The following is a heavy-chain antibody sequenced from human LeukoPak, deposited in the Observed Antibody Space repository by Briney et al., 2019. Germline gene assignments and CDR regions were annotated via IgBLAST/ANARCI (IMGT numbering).Heavy chain of an antibody. D-gene: IGHD4-11*01. J-gene: IGHJ6*03. Sequence: PGGSLRLSCAASGFTFSSSAMSWVRQAPGKGLEWVSSIGGSGDSTNHADSVKGRFSISRDNSKNTLYLQMNSLRAEDTAVYYCAKGPYSTSHYNMDAGEKGTRVTVSS. CDR1: GFTFSSSA. CDR2: IGGSGDST. V-gene: IGHV3-23*01. CDR3: AKGPYSTSHYNMDA.